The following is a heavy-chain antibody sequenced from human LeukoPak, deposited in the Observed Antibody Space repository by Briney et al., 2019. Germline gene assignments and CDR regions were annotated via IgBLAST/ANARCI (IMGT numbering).Heavy chain of an antibody. J-gene: IGHJ3*02. CDR2: IYTSGST. V-gene: IGHV4-4*07. Sequence: SETLSLTCTVSGGSISSYYWSWIRQPAGKGLEWIGRIYTSGSTNYNPSLKSRVTMSVDTSKNQFSLKLSSATAADTAVYYCARVVSSGWKKADAFDIWGQGTMVTVSS. CDR3: ARVVSSGWKKADAFDI. CDR1: GGSISSYY. D-gene: IGHD6-19*01.